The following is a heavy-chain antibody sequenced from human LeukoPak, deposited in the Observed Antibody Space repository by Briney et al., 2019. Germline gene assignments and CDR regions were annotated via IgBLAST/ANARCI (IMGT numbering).Heavy chain of an antibody. J-gene: IGHJ4*02. CDR2: ISSSSSYI. V-gene: IGHV3-21*01. CDR1: FTXXXYT. CDR3: ARNLEVTYPFDY. Sequence: FTXXXYTMNWVRQAPGKGLEWVSSISSSSSYIYYADSVKGRFTISRDNAKNSLYLQMNSLRAEDTAVYYCARNLEVTYPFDYWGQGTLVTVSS. D-gene: IGHD2/OR15-2a*01.